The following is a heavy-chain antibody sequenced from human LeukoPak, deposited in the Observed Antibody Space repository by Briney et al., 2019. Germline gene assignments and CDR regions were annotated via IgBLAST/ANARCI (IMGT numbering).Heavy chain of an antibody. CDR3: ARAGRPDHTERKIVVVVAATSSLLDY. D-gene: IGHD2-15*01. J-gene: IGHJ4*02. CDR1: GGSFSGYY. Sequence: SETLSLTCAVYGGSFSGYYWSWIRQPPGKGLEWIGEINHSGSTNYNPSLKSRVTISVDTSKNQFSLKLSSVTAADTAVYYCARAGRPDHTERKIVVVVAATSSLLDYWGQGTLVTVSS. CDR2: INHSGST. V-gene: IGHV4-34*01.